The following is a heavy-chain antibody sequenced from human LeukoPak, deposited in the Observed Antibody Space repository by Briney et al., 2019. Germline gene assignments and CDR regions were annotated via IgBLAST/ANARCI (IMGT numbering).Heavy chain of an antibody. J-gene: IGHJ4*02. CDR1: GVSISSSNW. V-gene: IGHV4-4*02. CDR3: ASLDYGGNSFRIDY. Sequence: SETLSLTCAVSGVSISSSNWWSWVRQPPGKGLEWIGEIYHSGSTNYNPSLKSRVTISVDKSKNQFSLKLSSVTAADTAVYYCASLDYGGNSFRIDYWGQGTLITVSS. CDR2: IYHSGST. D-gene: IGHD4-23*01.